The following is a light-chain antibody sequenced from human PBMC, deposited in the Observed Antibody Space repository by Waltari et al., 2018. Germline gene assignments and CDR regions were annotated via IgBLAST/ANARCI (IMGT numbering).Light chain of an antibody. Sequence: QSALTQPASVSGSPGQSITVPCTGTSSDVGRYNLVLWFQQYPDKAPKLIIFEVNKRPSGVSNRFSGSKSGNTASLTISGLQAGDEADYYCCSYAGSGIYVFGTGAKVTVL. J-gene: IGLJ1*01. V-gene: IGLV2-23*02. CDR3: CSYAGSGIYV. CDR1: SSDVGRYNL. CDR2: EVN.